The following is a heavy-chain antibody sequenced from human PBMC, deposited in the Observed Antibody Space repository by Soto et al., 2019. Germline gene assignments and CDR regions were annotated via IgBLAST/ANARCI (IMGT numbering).Heavy chain of an antibody. CDR1: GFTFSSYS. CDR2: ISSSSSYI. V-gene: IGHV3-21*01. CDR3: ARVSGYSRSWFDP. D-gene: IGHD5-18*01. Sequence: GGSLRLSCAASGFTFSSYSMNWVRQAPGKGLEWVSSISSSSSYIYYADSVKGRFTISRDNAKNSLYLQMNSLRAEDTAVYYCARVSGYSRSWFDPWGQGTLVTVSS. J-gene: IGHJ5*02.